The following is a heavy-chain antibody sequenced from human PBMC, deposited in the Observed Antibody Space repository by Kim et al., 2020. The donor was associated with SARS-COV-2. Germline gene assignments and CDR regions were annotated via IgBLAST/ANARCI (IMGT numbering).Heavy chain of an antibody. Sequence: SRVTISVDTSKNQFSLKLSSVTAADTAVYYCARDGTYYYDSSGYINWFDPWGQGTLVTVSS. CDR3: ARDGTYYYDSSGYINWFDP. J-gene: IGHJ5*02. V-gene: IGHV4-39*07. D-gene: IGHD3-22*01.